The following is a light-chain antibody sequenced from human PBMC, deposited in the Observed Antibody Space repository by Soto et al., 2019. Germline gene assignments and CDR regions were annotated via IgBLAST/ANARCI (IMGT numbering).Light chain of an antibody. CDR1: QSVSSY. J-gene: IGKJ4*01. V-gene: IGKV3-11*01. CDR3: QQRSNWPFT. Sequence: EIVLTQSPATLSLSPGERATLSCRASQSVSSYLAWYQQKPGQALRLLIYDASNRATGIPARFSGSGSGTDFTLTISSLEPEDFAVYYCQQRSNWPFTFGGGTKVEIK. CDR2: DAS.